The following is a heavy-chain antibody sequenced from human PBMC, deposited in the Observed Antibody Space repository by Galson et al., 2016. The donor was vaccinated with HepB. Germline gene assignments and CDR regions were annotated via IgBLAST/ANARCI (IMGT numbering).Heavy chain of an antibody. CDR2: ISNDGSNK. Sequence: SLRLSCAASGLTFTGYAIHWARQAPGKGLEWVAVISNDGSNKYYADSVKGRFTISRDDSKNTLYLQMDSLRPEDTAVYYCARVGFGRSYGQGFDYWGQGTLVTVSS. CDR3: ARVGFGRSYGQGFDY. CDR1: GLTFTGYA. J-gene: IGHJ4*02. V-gene: IGHV3-30*04. D-gene: IGHD3-16*01.